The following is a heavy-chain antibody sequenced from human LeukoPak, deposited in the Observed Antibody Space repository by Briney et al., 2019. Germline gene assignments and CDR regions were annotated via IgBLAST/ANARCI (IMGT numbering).Heavy chain of an antibody. D-gene: IGHD2-15*01. J-gene: IGHJ1*01. CDR3: ARGRSPFCSSGSCQSGYFQH. V-gene: IGHV4-34*01. CDR1: GGSFSGYY. Sequence: SETLSLTCAVYGGSFSGYYWSWIRQPPGKGLEWIGEINHSGSTNYNPSLKSRVTISVDTSKNQFSLKLSSVTAADTAVYYCARGRSPFCSSGSCQSGYFQHWGQGTLVTVSS. CDR2: INHSGST.